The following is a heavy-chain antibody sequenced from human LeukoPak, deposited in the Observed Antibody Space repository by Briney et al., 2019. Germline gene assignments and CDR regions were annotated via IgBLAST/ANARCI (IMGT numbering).Heavy chain of an antibody. D-gene: IGHD6-19*01. V-gene: IGHV1-2*02. CDR2: INPNSGGT. Sequence: ASVKVSCKASGYTFTGYYMHWVRQAPGQGLKWMGWINPNSGGTNYAQKFQGRVTMTRDTSISTAYMELSRLRSDDTAVYYCARDRKSSGWYAPGIWGQGTMVTVSS. J-gene: IGHJ3*02. CDR3: ARDRKSSGWYAPGI. CDR1: GYTFTGYY.